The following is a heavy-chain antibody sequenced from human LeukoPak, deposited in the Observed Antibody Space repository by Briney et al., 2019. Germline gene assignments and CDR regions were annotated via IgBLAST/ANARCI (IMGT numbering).Heavy chain of an antibody. CDR2: INPSGGSR. Sequence: ASVKVSSKASGYTFTTYYMHWVRQAPGQGLEWMGIINPSGGSRSYAQKFQGRVTITRDTATSTVYMELSSLRSEDTSVYYFAREFAHVDTAMVFDYWGQGTLVTVSS. CDR1: GYTFTTYY. CDR3: AREFAHVDTAMVFDY. V-gene: IGHV1-46*01. J-gene: IGHJ4*02. D-gene: IGHD5-18*01.